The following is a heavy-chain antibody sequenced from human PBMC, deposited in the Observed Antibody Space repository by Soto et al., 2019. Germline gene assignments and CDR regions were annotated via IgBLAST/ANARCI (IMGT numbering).Heavy chain of an antibody. CDR3: ARELETSLDP. Sequence: SETLSLTCTVSGGSISSGGYYWSWIRQHPGKGLEWIGYIYYSGSTYYNPSLKSRVTISVDTSKDQFSLKLSSVTAADTAVYYCARELETSLDPWGQGTLVTVSS. CDR1: GGSISSGGYY. V-gene: IGHV4-31*03. CDR2: IYYSGST. D-gene: IGHD3-3*01. J-gene: IGHJ5*02.